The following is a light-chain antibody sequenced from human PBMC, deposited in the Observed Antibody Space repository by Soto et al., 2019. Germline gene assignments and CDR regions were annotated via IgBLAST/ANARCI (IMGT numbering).Light chain of an antibody. CDR1: QSINTY. J-gene: IGKJ5*01. CDR2: AAS. Sequence: DIQMTQSPSSLSASVGDRVTITCRASQSINTYLNWYQQKPGKAPKFLIHAASSLQSGVPSRFSGSGSGTFFTLTIRSLQPEDVATYYCQQNYNTPPCTFGQGTRLEIK. V-gene: IGKV1-39*01. CDR3: QQNYNTPPCT.